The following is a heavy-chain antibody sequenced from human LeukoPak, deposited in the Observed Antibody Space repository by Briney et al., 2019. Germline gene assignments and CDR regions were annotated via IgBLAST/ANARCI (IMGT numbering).Heavy chain of an antibody. J-gene: IGHJ3*02. CDR2: INHGGST. V-gene: IGHV4-34*01. Sequence: PAETLSLTCAASGLSFSGYYLSWIRQAPGKGLEWIAVINHGGSTNYNHFLKSRVTISVDTSKNKLSLKLNSVTAADTAVYYCARVPQYLMVRRKRYDAFDIWGQGTMDTVSS. D-gene: IGHD3-10*01. CDR1: GLSFSGYY. CDR3: ARVPQYLMVRRKRYDAFDI.